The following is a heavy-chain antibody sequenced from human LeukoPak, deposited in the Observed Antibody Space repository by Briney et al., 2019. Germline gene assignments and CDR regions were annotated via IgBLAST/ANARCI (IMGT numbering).Heavy chain of an antibody. CDR2: ISGSGGST. V-gene: IGHV3-23*01. CDR1: GFTFSSYA. J-gene: IGHJ4*02. D-gene: IGHD3-22*01. CDR3: AKDQGYYDSSGSISGDY. Sequence: GGSLRLSCAASGFTFSSYAMSWVRQAPGKGLEWVSAISGSGGSTYYADSVKGRFTISRDNSKNTLYLQMNSLRAEDTAVYYCAKDQGYYDSSGSISGDYWGQGTLVTVSS.